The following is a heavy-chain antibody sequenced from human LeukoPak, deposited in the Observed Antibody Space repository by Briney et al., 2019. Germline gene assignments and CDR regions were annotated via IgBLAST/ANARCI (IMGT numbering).Heavy chain of an antibody. V-gene: IGHV4-34*01. Sequence: PSETLSLTCAVYGGSFSGYYWSWIRQPPGKGLEWIGEINHSGSTNYNPSLKSRVTMSVDTSKNQFSLKLSSMTAADTAVYYCARSPRGKFDYWGQGTLVTVSS. J-gene: IGHJ4*02. CDR3: ARSPRGKFDY. CDR2: INHSGST. CDR1: GGSFSGYY.